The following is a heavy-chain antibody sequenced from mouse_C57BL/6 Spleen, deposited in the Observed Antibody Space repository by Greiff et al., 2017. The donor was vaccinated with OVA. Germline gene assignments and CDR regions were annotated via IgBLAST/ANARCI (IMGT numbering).Heavy chain of an antibody. CDR1: GYSITSGYN. V-gene: IGHV3-6*01. CDR3: ARDRDYYCSIPWFAY. D-gene: IGHD1-1*01. CDR2: ISNDGST. Sequence: EVQLVESGPGLVKPSQSLSLTCSVSGYSITSGYNWYWNRQLPGNLLEWVGYISNDGSTNYNPSLKNRITITRDTSKNQFVLKLNSVTTEDTATFYCARDRDYYCSIPWFAYWGQGILVTVAA. J-gene: IGHJ3*01.